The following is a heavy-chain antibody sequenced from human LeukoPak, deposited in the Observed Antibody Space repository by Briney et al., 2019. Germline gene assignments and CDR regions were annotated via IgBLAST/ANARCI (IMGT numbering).Heavy chain of an antibody. CDR3: ASGATFRGTYYMDV. V-gene: IGHV4-31*03. D-gene: IGHD3-10*01. CDR1: GGSISSGGYY. Sequence: SETLSLTCTVSGGSISSGGYYWSWIRQHPGKGLEWIGYIYYSGSTYYNPSLKSRVTISVDTSKNQFSLKLSSVTAADTAVYYCASGATFRGTYYMDVWGKGTTVTVSS. CDR2: IYYSGST. J-gene: IGHJ6*03.